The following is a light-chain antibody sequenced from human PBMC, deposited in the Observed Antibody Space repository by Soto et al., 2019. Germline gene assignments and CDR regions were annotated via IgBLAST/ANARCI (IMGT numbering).Light chain of an antibody. Sequence: EIVMTHSPATLSVSPGERATLSCRASQSVSNNLAWYQQKPGQAPILLIYGASTRATAIPARFSGSGSGTEFTLTISSLQSEDSAVYYCQQYDNWPITFGQGTRLEIK. CDR1: QSVSNN. V-gene: IGKV3-15*01. CDR2: GAS. J-gene: IGKJ5*01. CDR3: QQYDNWPIT.